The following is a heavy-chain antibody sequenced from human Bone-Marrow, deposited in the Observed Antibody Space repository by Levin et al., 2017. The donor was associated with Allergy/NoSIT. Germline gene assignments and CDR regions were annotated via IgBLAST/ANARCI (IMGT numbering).Heavy chain of an antibody. V-gene: IGHV4-30-4*01. D-gene: IGHD2-15*01. Sequence: LRLSCTVSGGSISSGDYYWSWIRQPPGKDLEWIGYIYYSGSTYYNPSLKSRVTISVDTSKNQFSLKLSSVTAADTAVYYCARGWRYCSGGSCSYGMDVWGQGTTVTVSS. CDR2: IYYSGST. CDR1: GGSISSGDYY. J-gene: IGHJ6*02. CDR3: ARGWRYCSGGSCSYGMDV.